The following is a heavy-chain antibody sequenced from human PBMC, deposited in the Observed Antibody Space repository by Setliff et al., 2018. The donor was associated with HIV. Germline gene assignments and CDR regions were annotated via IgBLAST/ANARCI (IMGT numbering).Heavy chain of an antibody. D-gene: IGHD7-27*01. J-gene: IGHJ4*02. Sequence: VESLKISCKASGFDFTKYWIGWVRQMPGKGLEWMGIVYGGDSDTRYNPSFEGQVTMSADRSITTAYLQWSRLKASDTAMYYCATLTNFDHWGQGTLVTVPQ. CDR2: VYGGDSDT. CDR1: GFDFTKYW. CDR3: ATLTNFDH. V-gene: IGHV5-51*01.